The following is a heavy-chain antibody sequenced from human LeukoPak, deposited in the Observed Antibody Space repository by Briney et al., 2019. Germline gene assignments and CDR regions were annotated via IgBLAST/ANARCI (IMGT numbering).Heavy chain of an antibody. CDR2: INPNTGGT. D-gene: IGHD5-24*01. Sequence: ASVKVSCKASGYTFTGYYMNWVRQAPGQGLEWMGRINPNTGGTNYAQKFRGRVTVTRDTSISTAFMELTRLRSDDTAVYYCARVGDGLNDAFDIWGQGTMVTVSS. CDR3: ARVGDGLNDAFDI. V-gene: IGHV1-2*06. CDR1: GYTFTGYY. J-gene: IGHJ3*02.